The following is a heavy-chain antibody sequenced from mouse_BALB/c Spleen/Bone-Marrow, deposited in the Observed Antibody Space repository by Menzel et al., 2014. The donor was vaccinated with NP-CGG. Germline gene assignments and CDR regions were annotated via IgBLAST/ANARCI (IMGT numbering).Heavy chain of an antibody. J-gene: IGHJ2*01. CDR1: GYAFCTYW. D-gene: IGHD2-1*01. V-gene: IGHV1-80*01. CDR3: ARVYYGNLEH. Sequence: VQLQQSGAELVRPGSSVKISCKVSGYAFCTYWLNWVKQRPGQGLEWIGQVSPGDGDTNYNGKFRGKATLTADKSSSTAYIQLSSLTSEDSAVYFCARVYYGNLEHWGQRTTVTVST. CDR2: VSPGDGDT.